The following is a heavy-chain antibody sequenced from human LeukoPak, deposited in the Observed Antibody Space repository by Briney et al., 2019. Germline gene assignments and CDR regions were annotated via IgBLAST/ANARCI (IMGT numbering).Heavy chain of an antibody. V-gene: IGHV3-7*01. CDR1: GFTFSSYW. Sequence: GGSLRLSCAASGFTFSSYWMSWVRQAPGKGLEWVANVKQDGSEKYYVDSVKGRFTISRDNAKNSLYLQMNSLRAEDTAVYYCASRYSSSWYHYYYYMDVWGKGTTVTVSS. CDR2: VKQDGSEK. J-gene: IGHJ6*03. D-gene: IGHD6-13*01. CDR3: ASRYSSSWYHYYYYMDV.